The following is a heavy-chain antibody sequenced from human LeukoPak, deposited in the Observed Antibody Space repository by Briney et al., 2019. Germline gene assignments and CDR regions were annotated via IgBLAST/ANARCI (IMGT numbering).Heavy chain of an antibody. V-gene: IGHV3-21*01. CDR1: GFTFSTYS. CDR2: ISSSGSYI. J-gene: IGHJ4*02. CDR3: ARDPSAGQFDY. D-gene: IGHD6-13*01. Sequence: GGSLRLSCAASGFTFSTYSMNWVRQAPGKGLEWVSSISSSGSYIYYADSLKGRFTISRDNAKNSLYLQMNSLRAEDTTVYYCARDPSAGQFDYWGQGTLVTVSS.